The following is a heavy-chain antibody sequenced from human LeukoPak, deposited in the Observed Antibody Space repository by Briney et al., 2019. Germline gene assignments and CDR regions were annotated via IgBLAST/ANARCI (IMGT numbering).Heavy chain of an antibody. CDR2: INGDGSST. Sequence: GGSLRLSCAASGFTFNTYWMHWVRHAPGKGLVWVSRINGDGSSTTYADSVKGRFTISRDNAKNTLYPQMNSLRAEDTAVYYCARDMEMATISGFDYWGQGTLVTVSS. J-gene: IGHJ4*02. CDR3: ARDMEMATISGFDY. V-gene: IGHV3-74*03. D-gene: IGHD5-12*01. CDR1: GFTFNTYW.